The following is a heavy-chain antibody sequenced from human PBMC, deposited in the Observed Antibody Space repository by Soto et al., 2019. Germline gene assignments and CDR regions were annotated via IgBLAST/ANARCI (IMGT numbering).Heavy chain of an antibody. Sequence: QMQLVESGGGVVQPGRSLRLSCGVSGFTFSSYGMHWVHQAPGKGLEWVAVIWYDGSNKYYADSVQGRFTISRDNSKNTLYLQMNSLRAEDTAVYYCARVAPSNYGMDVWGQGTTVTVSS. D-gene: IGHD2-2*01. J-gene: IGHJ6*02. CDR2: IWYDGSNK. CDR1: GFTFSSYG. CDR3: ARVAPSNYGMDV. V-gene: IGHV3-33*01.